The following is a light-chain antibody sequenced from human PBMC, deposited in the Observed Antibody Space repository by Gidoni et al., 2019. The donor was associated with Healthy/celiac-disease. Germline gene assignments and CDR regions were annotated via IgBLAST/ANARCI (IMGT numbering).Light chain of an antibody. CDR1: ESVSSY. CDR3: QQRSNWPLT. V-gene: IGKV3-11*01. Sequence: EIVLIQSPASLSLSPGERATLSCRGSESVSSYLAWYQKNPGHAPRLLIYDASKRATGNPARFIGSGSGTDFTLTISSLEPEDFAVYYCQQRSNWPLTFGGGTKVEIK. J-gene: IGKJ4*01. CDR2: DAS.